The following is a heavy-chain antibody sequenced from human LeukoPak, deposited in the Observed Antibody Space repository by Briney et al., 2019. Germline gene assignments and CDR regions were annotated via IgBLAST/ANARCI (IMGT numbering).Heavy chain of an antibody. Sequence: GGSLRLSCAASGFTFSSYTTNWVRQAPGKGLEWVSSISSNSSYIYYADSVKGRFTISRDNAKNSLYLQMNSLRAEDTAVYYCARVARASYSSGWQYNWFDVWGQGTPVTVSS. CDR1: GFTFSSYT. D-gene: IGHD6-19*01. V-gene: IGHV3-21*01. J-gene: IGHJ5*02. CDR3: ARVARASYSSGWQYNWFDV. CDR2: ISSNSSYI.